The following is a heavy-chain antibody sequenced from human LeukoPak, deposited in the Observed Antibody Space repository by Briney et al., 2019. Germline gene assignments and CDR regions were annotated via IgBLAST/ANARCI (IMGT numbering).Heavy chain of an antibody. CDR2: IIPIFGTA. J-gene: IGHJ4*02. V-gene: IGHV1-69*13. D-gene: IGHD3-9*01. CDR1: GYTFTSYY. CDR3: ARDALPYYDILTGYYHLDY. Sequence: GASVKVSCKASGYTFTSYYMHWVRQAPGQGLEWMGGIIPIFGTANYAQKFQGRVTITADESTSTAYMELSSLRSEDTAVYYCARDALPYYDILTGYYHLDYWGQGTLVTVSS.